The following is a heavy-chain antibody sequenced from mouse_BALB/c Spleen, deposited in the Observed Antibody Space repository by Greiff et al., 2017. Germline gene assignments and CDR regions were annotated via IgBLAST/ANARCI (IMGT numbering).Heavy chain of an antibody. D-gene: IGHD2-14*01. CDR2: ISSGTSTI. J-gene: IGHJ2*01. CDR1: GFTFSSFG. Sequence: EVHLVESGGGLVQPGGSRKLSCAASGFTFSSFGMHWVRQAPEKGLEWVAYISSGTSTIYYADTVKGRSTISRDNPKNTLFLQMTSLRSEDTAMYYCARGYRYDVRPLVYWGQGTPLTVSS. CDR3: ARGYRYDVRPLVY. V-gene: IGHV5-17*02.